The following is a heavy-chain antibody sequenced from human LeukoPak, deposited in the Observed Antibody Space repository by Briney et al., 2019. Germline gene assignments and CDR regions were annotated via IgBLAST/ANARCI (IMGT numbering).Heavy chain of an antibody. D-gene: IGHD2-2*01. V-gene: IGHV3-48*01. CDR3: AKVLGYCSSTSCPIGY. CDR1: GFTFSSHS. CDR2: ISKRNHTI. J-gene: IGHJ4*02. Sequence: SGGSLRLSCAASGFTFSSHSMNWVRQAPGKGLEWVAYISKRNHTIYYADSVKGRFTISRDNSKNTLYLQMNSLRAEDTAVYYCAKVLGYCSSTSCPIGYWGQGTLVTVSS.